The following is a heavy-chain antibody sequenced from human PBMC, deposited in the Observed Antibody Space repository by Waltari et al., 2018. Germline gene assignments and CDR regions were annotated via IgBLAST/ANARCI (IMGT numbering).Heavy chain of an antibody. CDR2: IYYSGST. V-gene: IGHV4-59*01. J-gene: IGHJ6*03. CDR1: GGPISSYY. D-gene: IGHD3-10*01. Sequence: QVQLQESGPGLVKPSETLSLTCTVSGGPISSYYWSWIRQPPGKGLEWIGYIYYSGSTNYNPSLNSRVTISVDTSKNQCSLKRGSVTAADTAVYYCASTYYYGSGSYYGAYYYMDVWGKGTTVTVSS. CDR3: ASTYYYGSGSYYGAYYYMDV.